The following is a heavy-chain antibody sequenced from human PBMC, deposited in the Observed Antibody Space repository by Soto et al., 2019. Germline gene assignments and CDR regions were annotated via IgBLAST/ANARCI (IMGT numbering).Heavy chain of an antibody. CDR3: ARGHYGMDV. J-gene: IGHJ6*02. CDR2: MNQDGSEK. V-gene: IGHV3-7*03. Sequence: DVQLVESGGGLVQPGGSLRLSCAASGFTFSSSWMSWVRQAPGEGLEWVANMNQDGSEKTYADSGKGRFTISRDNAKNSVYLEMNSLRVEDTAVYYCARGHYGMDVWGQGTTVTVSS. CDR1: GFTFSSSW.